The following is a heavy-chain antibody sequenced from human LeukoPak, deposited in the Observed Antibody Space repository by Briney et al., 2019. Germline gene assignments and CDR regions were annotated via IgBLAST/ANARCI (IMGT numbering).Heavy chain of an antibody. V-gene: IGHV3-30-3*01. CDR1: GFTFSSYA. CDR3: ARDVGITGTDGAFDI. Sequence: PGRSLRLSCAASGFTFSSYAMHWVRQAPGKGLEWVAVISYDGNKKYYADSVKGRFTISRDNSKNTLHLQMNSLRVEDTAVYYCARDVGITGTDGAFDIWGQGTMVTVSS. D-gene: IGHD1-20*01. CDR2: ISYDGNKK. J-gene: IGHJ3*02.